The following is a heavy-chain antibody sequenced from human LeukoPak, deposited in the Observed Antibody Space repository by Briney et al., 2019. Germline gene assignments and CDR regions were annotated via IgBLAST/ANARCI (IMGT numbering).Heavy chain of an antibody. CDR2: IYFSGTT. V-gene: IGHV4-39*02. D-gene: IGHD3-22*01. CDR3: ARETRNYYDSSAYYSFDY. Sequence: PSETLSLTCTVSGGSISSGDYYWSWIRQPPGKGLEWIGAIYFSGTTYYNPSLKSRVTISVDTSKNHFSLKLSSVTAADTAIYYCARETRNYYDSSAYYSFDYWGQGTLVTVSS. CDR1: GGSISSGDYY. J-gene: IGHJ4*02.